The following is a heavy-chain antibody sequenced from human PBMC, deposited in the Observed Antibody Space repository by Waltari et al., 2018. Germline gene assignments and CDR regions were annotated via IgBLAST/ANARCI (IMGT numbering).Heavy chain of an antibody. D-gene: IGHD3-9*01. V-gene: IGHV3-72*01. CDR1: GFTLSHHY. Sequence: EVQLVESGGGLVQPGGSLRLSCAASGFTLSHHYVDWVRPAPGKGLEWVGRTRDKPSGYSTEYAAFVKGRFTISRDDSKNSLYLQMNSLKTEDTAVYYCASAGTGNYAIGFPWGQGTLVTVSS. CDR2: TRDKPSGYST. J-gene: IGHJ5*02. CDR3: ASAGTGNYAIGFP.